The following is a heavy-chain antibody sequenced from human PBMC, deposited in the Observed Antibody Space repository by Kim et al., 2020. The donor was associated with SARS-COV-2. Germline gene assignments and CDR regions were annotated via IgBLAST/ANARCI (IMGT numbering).Heavy chain of an antibody. D-gene: IGHD6-13*01. Sequence: GESLKISCKGSGYSFTSYWISWVRQMPGKGLEWMGRIDPSDSYTNYSPSFQGHVTISADKSISTAYLQWSSLKASDTAMYYCARPYSSSWYYSSAAFDIWGQGTMVTVSS. CDR2: IDPSDSYT. J-gene: IGHJ3*02. CDR1: GYSFTSYW. CDR3: ARPYSSSWYYSSAAFDI. V-gene: IGHV5-10-1*01.